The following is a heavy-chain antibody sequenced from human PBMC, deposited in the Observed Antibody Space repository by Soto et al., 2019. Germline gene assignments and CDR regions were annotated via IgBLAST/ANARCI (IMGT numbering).Heavy chain of an antibody. Sequence: ASETLSLTCAVYGGSFSGYYWSWIRQPPGKGLEWIGEINHGGSTNYNPSLKSRVTISVDTSKNQFSLKLSSVTAADTAVYYCARAKYSYDPFDYWGQGTLVTV. J-gene: IGHJ4*02. D-gene: IGHD5-18*01. CDR3: ARAKYSYDPFDY. CDR1: GGSFSGYY. V-gene: IGHV4-34*01. CDR2: INHGGST.